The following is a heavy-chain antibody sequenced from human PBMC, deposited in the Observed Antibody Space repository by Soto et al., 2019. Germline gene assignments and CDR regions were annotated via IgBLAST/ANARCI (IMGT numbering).Heavy chain of an antibody. CDR1: GGSFSGYY. D-gene: IGHD6-6*01. V-gene: IGHV4-34*01. CDR3: ARGVQLVAYYYYGMDV. Sequence: SETLSLTCAVYGGSFSGYYWSWIRQPPGKGLEWTGEINHSGSTNYNPSLKSRVTISVDTSKNQFSLKLSSVTAADTAVYYCARGVQLVAYYYYGMDVWGQGTTVTVSS. J-gene: IGHJ6*02. CDR2: INHSGST.